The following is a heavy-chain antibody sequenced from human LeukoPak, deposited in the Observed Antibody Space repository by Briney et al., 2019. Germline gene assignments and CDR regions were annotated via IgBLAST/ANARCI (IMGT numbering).Heavy chain of an antibody. CDR2: INVKSGAT. V-gene: IGHV1-2*05. CDR1: GYTFIDYY. D-gene: IGHD6-19*01. CDR3: ARVGRESSTGWLDY. Sequence: ASVNVSCKASGYTFIDYYFNWVRQAPGQGPEWMGRINVKSGATDYAQKFQGRVIVTRDTSISTAYMELSSLRSDDTVVYYCARVGRESSTGWLDYWGQGTLVTVSS. J-gene: IGHJ4*02.